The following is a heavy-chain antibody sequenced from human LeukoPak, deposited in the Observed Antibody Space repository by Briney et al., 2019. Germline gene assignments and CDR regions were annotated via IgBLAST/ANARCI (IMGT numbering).Heavy chain of an antibody. J-gene: IGHJ4*02. CDR2: IRYDGSNK. CDR1: GFTFSSYG. Sequence: PGGSLRLSCAASGFTFSSYGMHWVRQAPGKGLEWVAFIRYDGSNKYYADSVKGRFTISRDNSKNTLYLQMNSLRAEDTAVYYCARDLFHELLLGDYWGQGTLVTVSS. D-gene: IGHD2-2*01. V-gene: IGHV3-30*02. CDR3: ARDLFHELLLGDY.